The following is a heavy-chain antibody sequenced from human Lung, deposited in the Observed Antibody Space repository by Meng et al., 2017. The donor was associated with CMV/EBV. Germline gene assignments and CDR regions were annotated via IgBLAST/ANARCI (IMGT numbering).Heavy chain of an antibody. CDR2: INHIGSA. D-gene: IGHD7-27*01. CDR3: ASSLSGGLGGAYYYYALDD. CDR1: GGSFGSFY. Sequence: GSLRLXXAVSGGSFGSFYWSWIRQPPGKGLEWIGVINHIGSANYNPSPKRRVTLSADTSKNPFSLRQTSVTAANTAVYYGASSLSGGLGGAYYYYALDDWGQGXTVTVSS. V-gene: IGHV4-34*01. J-gene: IGHJ6*02.